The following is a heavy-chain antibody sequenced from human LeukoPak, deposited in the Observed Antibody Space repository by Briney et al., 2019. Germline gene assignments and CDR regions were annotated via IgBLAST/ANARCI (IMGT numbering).Heavy chain of an antibody. D-gene: IGHD3-10*01. CDR3: ARDRGSYYTCFDY. J-gene: IGHJ4*02. CDR1: GFTFSSYE. Sequence: PGGSLRLSCAASGFTFSSYEMNWVRQAPGKGLEWVSYISSSGSTIYYADSVKGRFTISRDNAKNSLYLQMNSLRAEDTAVYYCARDRGSYYTCFDYWGQGTLVTVSS. CDR2: ISSSGSTI. V-gene: IGHV3-48*03.